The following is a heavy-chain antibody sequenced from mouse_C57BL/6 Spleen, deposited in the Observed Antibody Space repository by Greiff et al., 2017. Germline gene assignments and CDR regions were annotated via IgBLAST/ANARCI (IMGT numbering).Heavy chain of an antibody. CDR1: GYTFTDYN. V-gene: IGHV1-18*01. D-gene: IGHD1-3*01. CDR3: ARGVDAMGY. J-gene: IGHJ4*01. Sequence: EVQLQQSGPELVKPGASVKIPCTASGYTFTDYNMNWVKQSHGKSLEWIGDINPNNGGTIYNQKFKGKATLTVDKSSNTAYMGLRSLTSEDTAVDYCARGVDAMGYWGQGTSVT. CDR2: INPNNGGT.